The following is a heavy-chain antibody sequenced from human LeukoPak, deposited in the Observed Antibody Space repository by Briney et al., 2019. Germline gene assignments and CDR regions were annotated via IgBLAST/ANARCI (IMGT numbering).Heavy chain of an antibody. CDR2: IYYSGNT. CDR3: ARGPYDDILTGFPY. Sequence: PSETLSLTCTVSGGSISSYYWSWIRQPPGKGLEWIGYIYYSGNTNYNPSLKSRVTISVDTSKNQFSLKLNSVTAADTAVYYCARGPYDDILTGFPYWGQGTLVTVSS. J-gene: IGHJ4*02. CDR1: GGSISSYY. D-gene: IGHD3-9*01. V-gene: IGHV4-59*01.